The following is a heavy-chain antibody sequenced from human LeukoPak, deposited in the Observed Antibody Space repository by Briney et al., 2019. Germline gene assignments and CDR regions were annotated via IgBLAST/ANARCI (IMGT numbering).Heavy chain of an antibody. Sequence: PETLSLTCAVYGGSFSGYHWSWIRQPPGKGLEWIGEINHSGSTNYNPSLKSRVTISVDTSKNQFSLKLSSVTAADTAVYYCARAYDYVWGSYRYPLDYWGQGTLVTASS. CDR2: INHSGST. CDR3: ARAYDYVWGSYRYPLDY. V-gene: IGHV4-34*01. D-gene: IGHD3-16*02. J-gene: IGHJ4*02. CDR1: GGSFSGYH.